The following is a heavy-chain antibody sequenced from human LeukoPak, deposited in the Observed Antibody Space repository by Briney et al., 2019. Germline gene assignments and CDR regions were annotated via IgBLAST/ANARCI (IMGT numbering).Heavy chain of an antibody. V-gene: IGHV3-21*01. J-gene: IGHJ4*02. D-gene: IGHD1-26*01. CDR1: GGSISSTS. CDR2: ISSSSSYI. Sequence: PSETLSLTCSVSGGSISSTSCYWGWIRQPPGKGLEWVSSISSSSSYIYYADSVKGRFTISRDNAKNSLYLQMNSLRAEDTAVYYCARDLQWELPVYWGQGTLVTVSS. CDR3: ARDLQWELPVY.